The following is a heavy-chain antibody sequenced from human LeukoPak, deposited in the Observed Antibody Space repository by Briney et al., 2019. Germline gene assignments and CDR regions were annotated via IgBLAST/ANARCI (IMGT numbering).Heavy chain of an antibody. D-gene: IGHD3-3*01. Sequence: PSETLSLTCTVSGGSISSYYWSWIRQPPGKGLEGIGTIYYSGSTYYNPSLKSRVTISVDTSKNQFSLKLSSVTAADTAVYYCARHSVDFWSGYYHYFDYWGQGTLVTVSS. CDR3: ARHSVDFWSGYYHYFDY. CDR2: IYYSGST. J-gene: IGHJ4*02. V-gene: IGHV4-59*04. CDR1: GGSISSYY.